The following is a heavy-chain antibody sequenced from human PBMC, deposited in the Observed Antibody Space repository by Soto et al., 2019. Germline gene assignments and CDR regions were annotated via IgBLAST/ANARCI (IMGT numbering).Heavy chain of an antibody. D-gene: IGHD3-3*01. CDR3: ARVPIFGVVITPLGGMDV. J-gene: IGHJ6*02. V-gene: IGHV3-21*01. CDR1: GFTFSSYS. CDR2: ISSSSSYI. Sequence: GGSLRLSCAASGFTFSSYSMNWVRQAPGKGLEWVSSISSSSSYIYYADSVKGRFTISRDNAKNSLYLQMNSLRAEDTAVYYCARVPIFGVVITPLGGMDVWGQGTTVTVSS.